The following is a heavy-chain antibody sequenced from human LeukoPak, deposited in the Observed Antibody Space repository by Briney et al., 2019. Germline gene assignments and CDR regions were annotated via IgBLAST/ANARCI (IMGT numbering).Heavy chain of an antibody. D-gene: IGHD6-6*01. CDR1: GFIFNNYA. CDR2: ISSTGGGT. V-gene: IGHV3-23*01. CDR3: ARQPIEYSSSSGNYYYYYMDV. J-gene: IGHJ6*03. Sequence: PGGSLRLSCAASGFIFNNYAMSWARQAPGKGVGWVSRISSTGGGTYYADSVKGRFTISRDNSKNTLLLQMNSLRAEDAAVYYCARQPIEYSSSSGNYYYYYMDVWGKGTTVTVSS.